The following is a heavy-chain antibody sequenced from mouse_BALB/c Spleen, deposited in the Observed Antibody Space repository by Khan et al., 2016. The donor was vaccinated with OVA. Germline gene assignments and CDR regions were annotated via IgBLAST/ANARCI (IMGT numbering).Heavy chain of an antibody. V-gene: IGHV1S137*01. CDR2: ISTYYGDA. CDR1: GYTFTDFS. Sequence: VQLQQSGAELVRPGVSVKISCKGSGYTFTDFSMHWVKQRHAMSLEGIGVISTYYGDADYNQKFKDKATMTVDKSSNTAYMDLARLTSEDSAIYYCATGAGGDRFLYWGQGTLVTVSA. D-gene: IGHD3-2*01. CDR3: ATGAGGDRFLY. J-gene: IGHJ3*01.